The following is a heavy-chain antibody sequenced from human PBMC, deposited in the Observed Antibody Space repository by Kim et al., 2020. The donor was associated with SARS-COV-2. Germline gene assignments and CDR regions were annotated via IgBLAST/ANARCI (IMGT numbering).Heavy chain of an antibody. CDR1: GYTFTSYR. Sequence: VSVKVSCKASGYTFTSYRMNWVRQAPGQGLEWMGWINTNTGNPEYAQGFTGRFVFSLDTSVSTAYLQISSLKAEDTAVYYCAREGGYSRGWNQATSWGQGTLVTVSS. CDR2: INTNTGNP. CDR3: AREGGYSRGWNQATS. D-gene: IGHD6-19*01. V-gene: IGHV7-4-1*02. J-gene: IGHJ5*02.